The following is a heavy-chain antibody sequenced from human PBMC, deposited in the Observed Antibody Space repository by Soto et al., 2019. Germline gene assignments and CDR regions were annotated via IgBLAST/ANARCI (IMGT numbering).Heavy chain of an antibody. CDR3: APLSVSLSGPYGINV. V-gene: IGHV4-39*01. D-gene: IGHD2-15*01. CDR2: MFYSGLT. CDR1: GYSVTSSDYY. J-gene: IGHJ6*02. Sequence: PSETLSLTCSVSGYSVTSSDYYWAWIRQPPGKGLEWIGSMFYSGLTYYNPSLKSRVTLSVDTSKNQFSVRLNSVTAADTAVYYCAPLSVSLSGPYGINVWGQGTTLTVYS.